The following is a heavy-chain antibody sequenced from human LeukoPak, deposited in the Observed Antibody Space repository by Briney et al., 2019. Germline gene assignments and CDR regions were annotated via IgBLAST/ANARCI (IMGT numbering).Heavy chain of an antibody. Sequence: PGGSLRLSCAASGFTFSSYAMHWVRQAPGKGLEWVAVISYDGSNKYYADSVKGRFTISRDNSKNTLYLQMNSLRAEDTAVYYCARDSLRFSLFYNWFDPWGQGTLVTVSS. CDR3: ARDSLRFSLFYNWFDP. CDR1: GFTFSSYA. CDR2: ISYDGSNK. D-gene: IGHD3-3*01. V-gene: IGHV3-30-3*01. J-gene: IGHJ5*02.